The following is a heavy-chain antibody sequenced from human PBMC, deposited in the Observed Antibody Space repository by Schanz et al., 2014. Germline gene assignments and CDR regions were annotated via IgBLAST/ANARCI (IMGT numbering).Heavy chain of an antibody. D-gene: IGHD3-10*01. CDR2: ISSSSMYI. CDR1: GLILSAYT. V-gene: IGHV3-21*01. Sequence: EVHLLESGGGLEQPGGPLRLSWAASGLILSAYTINWVRRAPGKGLEWVSSISSSSMYIFQADSMRGRFTISRDNSKDTLYLQMSGLTPEDTAVYYCARGPIPIQGVPMDFWGQGTLVTVSS. CDR3: ARGPIPIQGVPMDF. J-gene: IGHJ4*02.